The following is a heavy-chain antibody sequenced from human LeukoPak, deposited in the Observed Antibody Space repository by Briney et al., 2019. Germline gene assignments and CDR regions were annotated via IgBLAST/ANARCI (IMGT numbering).Heavy chain of an antibody. J-gene: IGHJ1*01. CDR3: AKDDDWGRFNH. CDR2: ISPRGDIT. D-gene: IGHD3-16*01. V-gene: IGHV3-23*01. CDR1: GFSFRSHG. Sequence: GGSLRLSCAASGFSFRSHGMNWVRQAPGKGLEWVSGISPRGDITYYKDSVRGRFTISRDNFKNAVSLQLNSLRAEDTAMYYCAKDDDWGRFNHWGQGTLVTVSS.